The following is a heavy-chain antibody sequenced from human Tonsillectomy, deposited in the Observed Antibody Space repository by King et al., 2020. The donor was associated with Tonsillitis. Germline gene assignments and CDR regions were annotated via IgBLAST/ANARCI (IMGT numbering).Heavy chain of an antibody. J-gene: IGHJ4*02. V-gene: IGHV4-59*01. CDR2: IYYSGTT. CDR3: ARDLVYSSGWELDY. CDR1: GGPIRNYY. D-gene: IGHD6-19*01. Sequence: QLQESGPGLVKPSETLSLTCNVSGGPIRNYYWSWIRQPPGKGLEWIGYIYYSGTTNYNPSLKSRVTMSVDTSNNQVSLKLSSVTAADTAVYYCARDLVYSSGWELDYWGQGTLVTVSS.